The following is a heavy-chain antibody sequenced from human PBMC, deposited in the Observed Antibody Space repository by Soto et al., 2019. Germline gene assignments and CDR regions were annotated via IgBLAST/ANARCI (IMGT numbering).Heavy chain of an antibody. D-gene: IGHD1-1*01. CDR1: GFTLSRYG. CDR2: ISFEGNTQ. J-gene: IGHJ6*02. V-gene: IGHV3-30*05. CDR3: ARGAEHQLLSRDYFYGMDV. Sequence: QVQLVESGGGVVQPGRSLRLSCAASGFTLSRYGMHWVRQAPGKGLEWVAVISFEGNTQYYADSVKGRSTISRDNSKDTLSLQIHSLRPEDTAVYYCARGAEHQLLSRDYFYGMDVWGQGTTVSVSS.